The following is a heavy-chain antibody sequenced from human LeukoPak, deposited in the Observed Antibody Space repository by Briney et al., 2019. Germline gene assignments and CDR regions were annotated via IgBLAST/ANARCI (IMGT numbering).Heavy chain of an antibody. V-gene: IGHV3-66*01. J-gene: IGHJ1*01. CDR2: IYSGGST. D-gene: IGHD6-19*01. CDR1: GFTVSSNY. Sequence: GGSLRLSCAASGFTVSSNYMSWVRQAPGKGLEWVSVIYSGGSTYYADSVKGRFTISRDNSKNTLYLQMNSLRAEDTAVYYCAKVGLSGWYEAFSAEYFQHWGQGTLVTVSS. CDR3: AKVGLSGWYEAFSAEYFQH.